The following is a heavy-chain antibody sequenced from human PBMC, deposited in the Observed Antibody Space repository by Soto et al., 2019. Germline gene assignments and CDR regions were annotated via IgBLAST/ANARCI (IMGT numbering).Heavy chain of an antibody. J-gene: IGHJ4*02. CDR1: GGSINTYY. V-gene: IGHV4-59*01. CDR2: IYYRGTT. CDR3: ARMNYYATSGYPLDY. D-gene: IGHD3-22*01. Sequence: SETLSLTCTVSGGSINTYYWTWIRQPPGKGLEWIGYIYYRGTTNYNPSLKSRVTISVDTSKNQFSLKVNSVTAADTAIYYCARMNYYATSGYPLDYWGRGTQVTVSS.